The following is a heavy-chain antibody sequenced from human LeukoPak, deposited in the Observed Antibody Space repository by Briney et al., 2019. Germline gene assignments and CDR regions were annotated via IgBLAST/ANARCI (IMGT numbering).Heavy chain of an antibody. D-gene: IGHD5-12*01. Sequence: GRSLRLSCAASGFTFSSFGIHWVRQAPGKGLEWVALIWYDGRKQFYADSVKGRFTISRDNSKGTVYLQMNSLRAEDTAVYFCARDWADSGSDYWGQGTLVIVSS. CDR3: ARDWADSGSDY. V-gene: IGHV3-33*01. CDR2: IWYDGRKQ. J-gene: IGHJ4*02. CDR1: GFTFSSFG.